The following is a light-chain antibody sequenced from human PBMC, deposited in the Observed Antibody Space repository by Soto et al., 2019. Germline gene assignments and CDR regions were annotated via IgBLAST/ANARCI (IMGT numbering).Light chain of an antibody. CDR1: QSVSSYA. CDR2: GAS. Sequence: EIVLTQSPDTLSLSPAERATLSCRASQSVSSYALAWYQQKPGQAPRLLIGGASSRATGIPDRFSVSGSGTDFTHTITRLEPEDSAVYYCQQRHMWPITFGQGTRLEI. CDR3: QQRHMWPIT. J-gene: IGKJ5*01. V-gene: IGKV3D-20*02.